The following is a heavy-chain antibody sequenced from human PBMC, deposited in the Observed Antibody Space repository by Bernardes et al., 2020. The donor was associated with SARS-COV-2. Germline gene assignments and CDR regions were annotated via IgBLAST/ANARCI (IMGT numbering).Heavy chain of an antibody. D-gene: IGHD3-22*01. J-gene: IGHJ3*02. Sequence: GGSLRLSCAASGFTFSNAWMSWVRQAPGKGLEWVGRIKSKIDGGTTDYAAPVKGRFTIPRDDSKNTLYLQMNSLKTEDTAVYYCTTDPYDSSGYYYLQAFDIWGQGTMVTVSS. V-gene: IGHV3-15*01. CDR3: TTDPYDSSGYYYLQAFDI. CDR2: IKSKIDGGTT. CDR1: GFTFSNAW.